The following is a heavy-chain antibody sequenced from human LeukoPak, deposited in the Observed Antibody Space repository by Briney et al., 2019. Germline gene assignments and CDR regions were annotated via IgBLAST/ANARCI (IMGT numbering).Heavy chain of an antibody. V-gene: IGHV3-7*01. Sequence: GGSLRPSCAASRFTFSSYWMSWVRQAPGEGLEWVANIKQDGSEKYYVDSAKGRFTISRDNAKNSLYLQMNSLRAEDTAVYYCAREAHIVVVTAVYYFDYWGQGTLVTVSS. J-gene: IGHJ4*02. CDR1: RFTFSSYW. CDR2: IKQDGSEK. CDR3: AREAHIVVVTAVYYFDY. D-gene: IGHD2-21*02.